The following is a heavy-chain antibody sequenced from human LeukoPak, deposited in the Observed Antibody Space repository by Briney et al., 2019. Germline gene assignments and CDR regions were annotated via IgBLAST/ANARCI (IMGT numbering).Heavy chain of an antibody. CDR1: GFTFSSYW. Sequence: PGGSLRLSCAASGFTFSSYWMSWVRQAPGKGLEWVANIKQDGSEKYYVDSVKGRFTISRGNAKNSLYLQVNSLRAEDTAVYYCAQECVDSTGYYYVPNWFDPWGQGTLVTVSS. V-gene: IGHV3-7*01. CDR3: AQECVDSTGYYYVPNWFDP. D-gene: IGHD3-22*01. J-gene: IGHJ5*02. CDR2: IKQDGSEK.